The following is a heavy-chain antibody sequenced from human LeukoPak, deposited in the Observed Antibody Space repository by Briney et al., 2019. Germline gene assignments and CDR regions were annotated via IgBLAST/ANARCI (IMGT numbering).Heavy chain of an antibody. Sequence: SETLSLTCAVYGGSFSGYYWSWIRQPPGKGLEWLGEINHSGSTNYNPSLKSRVTISVDTSKNQFSLKLSSVTAADTAVYYCARGLEGSGRPFDYWGQGTLVTVSS. CDR3: ARGLEGSGRPFDY. CDR2: INHSGST. D-gene: IGHD6-19*01. CDR1: GGSFSGYY. J-gene: IGHJ4*02. V-gene: IGHV4-34*01.